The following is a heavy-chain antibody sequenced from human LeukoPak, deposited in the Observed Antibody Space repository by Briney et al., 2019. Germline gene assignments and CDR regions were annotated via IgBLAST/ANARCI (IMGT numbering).Heavy chain of an antibody. Sequence: GGSLRLSCAASGFTFSSYWMSWVRRAPGKGLEWVANIKQDGSEKYYVDSVKGRFTISRDNAKNSLYLQMNSLRAEDTAVYYCASASSSGPYYFDYWGQGTLVTVSS. V-gene: IGHV3-7*01. CDR2: IKQDGSEK. D-gene: IGHD6-19*01. CDR3: ASASSSGPYYFDY. J-gene: IGHJ4*02. CDR1: GFTFSSYW.